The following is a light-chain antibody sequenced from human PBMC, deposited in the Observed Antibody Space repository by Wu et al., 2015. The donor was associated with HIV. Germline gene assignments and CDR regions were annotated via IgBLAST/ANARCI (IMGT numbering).Light chain of an antibody. CDR1: QGISSY. V-gene: IGKV1-9*01. CDR2: AAS. J-gene: IGKJ1*01. Sequence: DIQLTQSPSFLSVSVGDRVTITCRASQGISSYLAWYQLKPGKAPTLLIYAASTLQSGVPSRFSGSGSGTEFTLTISSLQPEDVATYYCQKYNTAPWTFGQGTKVEMK. CDR3: QKYNTAPWT.